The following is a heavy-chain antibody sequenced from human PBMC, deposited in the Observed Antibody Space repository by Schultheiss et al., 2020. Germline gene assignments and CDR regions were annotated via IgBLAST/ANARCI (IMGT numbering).Heavy chain of an antibody. V-gene: IGHV1-69*04. CDR1: GYTFTSYG. J-gene: IGHJ3*02. D-gene: IGHD6-19*01. CDR2: IIPILGIA. Sequence: AVKVSCKASGYTFTSYGISWVRQAPGQGLEWMGRIIPILGIANYAQKFQGRVTITADKSTSTAYMELSSLRSDDTAVYYCARVPGIAVAGTTDAFDIWGQGTMVTVSS. CDR3: ARVPGIAVAGTTDAFDI.